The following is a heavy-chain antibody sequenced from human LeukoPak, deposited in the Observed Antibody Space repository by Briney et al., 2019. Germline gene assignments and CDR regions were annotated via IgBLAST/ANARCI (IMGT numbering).Heavy chain of an antibody. CDR3: ARDSYDILTGYYRVYYYYMDV. Sequence: GGSLRLSCAASGFTFSNYGMHWVRQAPGKGLEWVAFIRYDGSDKYYADSVKGRFTISRDNSKNTLYLQMNSLRAEDTAVYYCARDSYDILTGYYRVYYYYMDVWGKGTTVTISS. CDR2: IRYDGSDK. CDR1: GFTFSNYG. V-gene: IGHV3-30*02. D-gene: IGHD3-9*01. J-gene: IGHJ6*03.